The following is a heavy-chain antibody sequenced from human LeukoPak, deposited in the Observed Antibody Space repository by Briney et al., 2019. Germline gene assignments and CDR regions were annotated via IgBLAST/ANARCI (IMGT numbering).Heavy chain of an antibody. CDR1: GLSVSDYY. V-gene: IGHV3-53*01. CDR3: ARVGPDYSNYELDY. J-gene: IGHJ4*02. Sequence: GGSLRLSCAASGLSVSDYYMSWVRQAPGKGLEWVSVLYSDGSTYFADPVKGRFTTSRDNFKNTVYLQMNSLRAEDTAVYYCARVGPDYSNYELDYWGQGTLVTVSS. CDR2: LYSDGST. D-gene: IGHD4-11*01.